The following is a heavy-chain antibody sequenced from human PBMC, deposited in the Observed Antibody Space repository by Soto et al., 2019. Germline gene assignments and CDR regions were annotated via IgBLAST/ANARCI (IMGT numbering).Heavy chain of an antibody. CDR3: ARGLVGSFHLEY. D-gene: IGHD2-8*02. V-gene: IGHV3-33*01. CDR2: IWYDGSNK. J-gene: IGHJ4*02. CDR1: GFTFSSYG. Sequence: GGSLRLSCEGSGFTFSSYGMHWVRQAPGTGLEWVAVIWYDGSNKYYADSVMGRFTISRDNSKNTLYLEMNSLRADDTAVYYCARGLVGSFHLEYWGQGTLVTVSS.